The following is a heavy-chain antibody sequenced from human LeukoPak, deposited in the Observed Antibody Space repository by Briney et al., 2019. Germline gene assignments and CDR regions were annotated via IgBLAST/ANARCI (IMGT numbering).Heavy chain of an antibody. CDR1: GGSISSGSYY. CDR3: ARDKGSNPFDY. J-gene: IGHJ4*02. Sequence: SETLSLTCTVSGGSISSGSYYWSWIRQPAGKGLEWIGRIYTSGNTNYNPSLKSRVTISVDTSKNQFSLKLSSVTAADTAVYYCARDKGSNPFDYWGQGTLVTVSS. V-gene: IGHV4-61*02. CDR2: IYTSGNT. D-gene: IGHD4-11*01.